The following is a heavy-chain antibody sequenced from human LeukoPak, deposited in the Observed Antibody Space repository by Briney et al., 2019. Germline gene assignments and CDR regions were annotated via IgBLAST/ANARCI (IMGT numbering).Heavy chain of an antibody. CDR1: GYSISSGYY. V-gene: IGHV4-38-2*02. J-gene: IGHJ4*02. D-gene: IGHD5-12*01. Sequence: SETLSLTCTVSGYSISSGYYWGWIRQPPGKGLEWIGSIYHSGSTYYNPSLKSRVTISVDTSKNQFSLKLSSVTAADTAVYYCARRRGYGFVIFDYWGQGTLVTVSS. CDR2: IYHSGST. CDR3: ARRRGYGFVIFDY.